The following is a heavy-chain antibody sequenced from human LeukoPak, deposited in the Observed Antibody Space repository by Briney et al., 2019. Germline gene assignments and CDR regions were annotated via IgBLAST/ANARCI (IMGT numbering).Heavy chain of an antibody. CDR2: ISGSGGST. Sequence: GGSLRLSCAASGFTFSSYAMSWVRQAPGKGLEWVSAISGSGGSTYYADSVKGRFTISRDNAKNSLYLQMNSLRAEDTAVYYCARGAVSSGWSRRGYYFDYWGQGTLVTVSS. J-gene: IGHJ4*02. CDR1: GFTFSSYA. V-gene: IGHV3-23*01. D-gene: IGHD6-19*01. CDR3: ARGAVSSGWSRRGYYFDY.